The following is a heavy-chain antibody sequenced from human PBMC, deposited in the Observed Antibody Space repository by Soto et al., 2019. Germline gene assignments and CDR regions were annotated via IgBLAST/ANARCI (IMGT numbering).Heavy chain of an antibody. CDR2: IYYSGST. CDR1: GGSISSYY. D-gene: IGHD6-19*01. J-gene: IGHJ5*02. V-gene: IGHV4-59*01. CDR3: ARVIAVAGRGMFDP. Sequence: PSETLSLTCTVSGGSISSYYWSWIRQPPGKGLEWIGYIYYSGSTNYNPSLKSRVTISVDTSKNQFSLKLSSVTAADTAVYYCARVIAVAGRGMFDPWGQGTLVTVS.